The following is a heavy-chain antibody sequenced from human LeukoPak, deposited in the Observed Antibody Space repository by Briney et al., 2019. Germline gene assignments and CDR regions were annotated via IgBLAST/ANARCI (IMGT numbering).Heavy chain of an antibody. J-gene: IGHJ4*02. CDR3: ARGPPDYGSGSYFDY. V-gene: IGHV3-48*03. Sequence: PGGSLRLSCSASGFTFSSYEMNWVRQAPGKGLQWVAFISTGGRTIYYADSLKGRFTISRENAKNSLDLQMFSLRADDTAVYYCARGPPDYGSGSYFDYWGQGTLVTVSA. CDR1: GFTFSSYE. D-gene: IGHD3-10*01. CDR2: ISTGGRTI.